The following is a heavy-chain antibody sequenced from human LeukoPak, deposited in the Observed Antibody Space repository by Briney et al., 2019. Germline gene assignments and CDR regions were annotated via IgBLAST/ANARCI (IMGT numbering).Heavy chain of an antibody. V-gene: IGHV4-30-4*01. CDR2: IYYSGST. J-gene: IGHJ4*02. CDR3: ARFAVWSGYPYYFDY. D-gene: IGHD3-3*01. CDR1: GGSISSGDYY. Sequence: SETLSLTCTVSGGSISSGDYYWSWIRQPPGKGLEWIGYIYYSGSTYYNPSLKSRVTISVDTSKNQFSLKLSSVTAADTAVYYCARFAVWSGYPYYFDYWGQGTLVTVSS.